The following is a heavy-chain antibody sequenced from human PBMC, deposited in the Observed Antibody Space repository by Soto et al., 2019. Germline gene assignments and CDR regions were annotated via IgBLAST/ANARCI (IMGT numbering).Heavy chain of an antibody. CDR3: ARDSPFGSGYADYYYYYGMDV. V-gene: IGHV1-69*13. J-gene: IGHJ6*02. CDR1: GGTFSSYA. D-gene: IGHD3-22*01. Sequence: SVKVSCKASGGTFSSYAISWVRQAPGQGLEWMGGIIHIFGTAHYAQKFQGRVTITADESTSTAYMELSSLRSEDTAVYYCARDSPFGSGYADYYYYYGMDVWGQGTTVTVSS. CDR2: IIHIFGTA.